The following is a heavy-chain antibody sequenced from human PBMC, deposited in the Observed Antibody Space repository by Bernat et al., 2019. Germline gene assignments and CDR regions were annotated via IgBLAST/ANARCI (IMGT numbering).Heavy chain of an antibody. J-gene: IGHJ4*02. CDR2: ISYDGNNK. D-gene: IGHD3-3*01. CDR1: GFTFSASG. Sequence: QVHLVESGGGVVQPGRSLRLSCAASGFTFSASGMDWVRQAPGKGLEWGSLISYDGNNKNYADSVKGRFTISRDNSKNTVYLQMDSLRAEDSAIYYCARHGSEWSRDHWGLGTLVTVSS. V-gene: IGHV3-33*01. CDR3: ARHGSEWSRDH.